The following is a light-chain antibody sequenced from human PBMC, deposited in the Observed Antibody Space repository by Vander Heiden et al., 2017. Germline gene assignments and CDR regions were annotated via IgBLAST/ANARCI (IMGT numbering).Light chain of an antibody. J-gene: IGLJ3*02. CDR1: NIGSEN. CDR3: QVWDSSSDHVV. V-gene: IGLV3-21*02. Sequence: SYVLPQPPSVSVAPGQTARITCGGHNIGSENVHWYQQKPGQAPVLVVYDDSDRPSGIPERFSGSNSGNTATLTISRLEAGDEADYYCQVWDSSSDHVVFGGGTKLTVL. CDR2: DDS.